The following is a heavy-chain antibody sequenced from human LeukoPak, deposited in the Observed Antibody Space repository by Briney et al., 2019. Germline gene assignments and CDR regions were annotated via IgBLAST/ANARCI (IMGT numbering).Heavy chain of an antibody. D-gene: IGHD3-3*01. CDR3: AKNNYDFWSAYGY. J-gene: IGHJ4*02. CDR2: ISDSGGST. V-gene: IGHV3-23*01. Sequence: PGGSLRLSCAASGFTFSSYAISWVRQAPGKGLEWVSVISDSGGSTNYADSVKGRFTISRDNSKNTLYLQMNSLRAEDTAVYYCAKNNYDFWSAYGYWGQGTQVTVSS. CDR1: GFTFSSYA.